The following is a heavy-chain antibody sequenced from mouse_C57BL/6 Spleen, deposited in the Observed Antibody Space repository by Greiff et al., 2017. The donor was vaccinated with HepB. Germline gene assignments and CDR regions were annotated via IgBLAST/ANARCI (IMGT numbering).Heavy chain of an antibody. V-gene: IGHV2-5*01. J-gene: IGHJ1*03. Sequence: VKLVESGPGLVQPSQSLSITCTVSGFSLTSYGVHWVRQSPGKGLEWLGVIWRGGSTDYNAAFMSRLSITKDNSKSQVFFKMNSLQADDTAIYYCAKNSSAVGDFDVWGTGTTVTVSS. CDR1: GFSLTSYG. CDR3: AKNSSAVGDFDV. CDR2: IWRGGST. D-gene: IGHD1-1*01.